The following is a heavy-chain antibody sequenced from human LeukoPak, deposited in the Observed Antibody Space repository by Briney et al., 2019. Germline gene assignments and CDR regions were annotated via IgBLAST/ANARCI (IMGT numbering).Heavy chain of an antibody. CDR1: GGSISSYY. V-gene: IGHV4-59*01. Sequence: SETLSLTCTVPGGSISSYYWSWIRQPPGKGLEWIGYIYYSGSTNYNPSLKSRVTISVDTSKNQFSLKLSSVTAADTAVYYCARDSYGDLRDWGQGTLVTVSS. CDR3: ARDSYGDLRD. D-gene: IGHD4-17*01. CDR2: IYYSGST. J-gene: IGHJ4*02.